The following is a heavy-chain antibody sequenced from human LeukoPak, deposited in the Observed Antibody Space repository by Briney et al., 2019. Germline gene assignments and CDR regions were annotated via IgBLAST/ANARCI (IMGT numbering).Heavy chain of an antibody. V-gene: IGHV1-69*04. D-gene: IGHD2-2*02. CDR2: IIPILGIA. J-gene: IGHJ5*02. CDR3: ARDSVVPAAIRLNWFDP. CDR1: GYTFTGYY. Sequence: SVKVSCKASGYTFTGYYMHWVRQAPGQGLEWMGRIIPILGIANYARKFQGRVTITADKSTSTAYMELSSLRSEDTAVYYCARDSVVPAAIRLNWFDPWGQGTLVTVSS.